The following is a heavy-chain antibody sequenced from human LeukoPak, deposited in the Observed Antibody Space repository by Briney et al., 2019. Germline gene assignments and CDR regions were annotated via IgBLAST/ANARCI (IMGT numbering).Heavy chain of an antibody. Sequence: PSETLSLTCTVSGGSISSYYWSWIRQPPGKGLEWLGYIYYSGSTNYNPSLKSRVTISVDTSKNQFSLKLSSVTAADTAVYYCASYSYYYDSSGYSDYWGQGTLVTVSS. D-gene: IGHD3-22*01. CDR2: IYYSGST. V-gene: IGHV4-59*01. J-gene: IGHJ4*02. CDR3: ASYSYYYDSSGYSDY. CDR1: GGSISSYY.